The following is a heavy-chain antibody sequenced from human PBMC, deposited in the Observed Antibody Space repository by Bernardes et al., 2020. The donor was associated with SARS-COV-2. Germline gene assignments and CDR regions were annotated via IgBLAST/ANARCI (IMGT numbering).Heavy chain of an antibody. CDR3: AKDWVDEYGGIDY. Sequence: GGSLRLSCAASGFTFSSYAMTWVRQAPGKGLEWVSTISYSGGSTYYADSVKGRFTISRDNSKNSLYLQMNTLRAEDTAVYYCAKDWVDEYGGIDYWGQGTLVTVSS. CDR2: ISYSGGST. V-gene: IGHV3-23*01. D-gene: IGHD4-17*01. J-gene: IGHJ4*02. CDR1: GFTFSSYA.